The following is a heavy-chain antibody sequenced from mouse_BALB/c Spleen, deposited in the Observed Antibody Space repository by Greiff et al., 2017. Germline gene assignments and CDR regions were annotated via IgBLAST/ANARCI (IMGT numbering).Heavy chain of an antibody. CDR1: GYTFTDYA. D-gene: IGHD2-4*01. J-gene: IGHJ3*01. CDR3: ARSGMITRGAWFAY. Sequence: VQLQQSGAELVRPGVSVKISCKGSGYTFTDYAMHWVKQSHAKSLEWIGVISTYYGDASYNQKFKGKATMTVDKSSSTAYMELARLTSEDSAIYYCARSGMITRGAWFAYWGQGTLVTVSA. CDR2: ISTYYGDA. V-gene: IGHV1S137*01.